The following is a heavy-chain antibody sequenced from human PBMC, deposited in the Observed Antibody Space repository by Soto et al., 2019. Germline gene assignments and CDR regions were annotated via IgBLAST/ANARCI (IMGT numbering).Heavy chain of an antibody. CDR3: ARQVGATPSDNWFDP. D-gene: IGHD1-26*01. V-gene: IGHV1-18*01. Sequence: GASVKVSCKASGYTFTSYGISWVRQAPGQGLEWMGWISAYNGNTNYAQKLQGRVTMTTDTSTSTAYMELRSLRSDDTAVYYCARQVGATPSDNWFDPWGQGTLVTVS. CDR1: GYTFTSYG. CDR2: ISAYNGNT. J-gene: IGHJ5*02.